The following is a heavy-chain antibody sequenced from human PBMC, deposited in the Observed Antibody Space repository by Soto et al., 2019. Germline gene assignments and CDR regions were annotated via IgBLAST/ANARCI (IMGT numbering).Heavy chain of an antibody. CDR2: IKAKSAGETV. CDR3: TTDRPLTGGRNAQY. CDR1: GPTFSHYW. J-gene: IGHJ4*02. Sequence: EVQLVESGGRLVEPGGSLRLSCAVSGPTFSHYWMTWVRQTPGKRLEWVGRIKAKSAGETVDYAAPVKGRFSISRDDSQNMLYLQMDNLKTEDTAVYYCTTDRPLTGGRNAQYWGQGTLVTVSS. D-gene: IGHD2-8*02. V-gene: IGHV3-15*01.